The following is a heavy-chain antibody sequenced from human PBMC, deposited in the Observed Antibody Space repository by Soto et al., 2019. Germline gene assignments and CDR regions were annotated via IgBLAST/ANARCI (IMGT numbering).Heavy chain of an antibody. J-gene: IGHJ6*02. CDR2: IYTSGST. D-gene: IGHD2-2*01. CDR1: GGSISSYY. Sequence: SETLSLTCTVSGGSISSYYWSWIRQPAGKGLEWIGRIYTSGSTNYNPSLKSRVTMSVDTSKNQFSLKLSSVTAADTAVYYCARGTGYQLLSEGDYYYYYGMDVWGQGTTVTVS. V-gene: IGHV4-4*07. CDR3: ARGTGYQLLSEGDYYYYYGMDV.